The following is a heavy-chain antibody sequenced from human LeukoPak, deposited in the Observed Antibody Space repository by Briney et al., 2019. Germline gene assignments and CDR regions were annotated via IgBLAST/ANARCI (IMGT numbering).Heavy chain of an antibody. J-gene: IGHJ4*02. CDR2: ISGSGGST. Sequence: GGSLRLSCAASGFTFSSYAMSWVRQAPGKGLEWVSAISGSGGSTYYADSVKGRFTISRDNSKNTLYLQMNSLRAEDTAVYYCAKDRIRELLWLRDPPLGYWGQGTLVTVSS. V-gene: IGHV3-23*01. D-gene: IGHD5-18*01. CDR1: GFTFSSYA. CDR3: AKDRIRELLWLRDPPLGY.